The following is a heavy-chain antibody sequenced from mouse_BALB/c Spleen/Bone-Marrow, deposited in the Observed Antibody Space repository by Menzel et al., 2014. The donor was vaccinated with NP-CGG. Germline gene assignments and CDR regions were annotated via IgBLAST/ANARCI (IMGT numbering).Heavy chain of an antibody. CDR2: IDPANGNT. CDR1: GFNIKDTY. Sequence: VQLQQSGAELVKPGASVKLSCTASGFNIKDTYMHWVKQRPEQGLEWIGRIDPANGNTKYDPKFQGKATITADTSSNTAYLQLSSLTSEDTAVYYCASYYYGSSGFAYWGQRTLVTVSA. D-gene: IGHD1-1*01. J-gene: IGHJ3*01. V-gene: IGHV14-3*02. CDR3: ASYYYGSSGFAY.